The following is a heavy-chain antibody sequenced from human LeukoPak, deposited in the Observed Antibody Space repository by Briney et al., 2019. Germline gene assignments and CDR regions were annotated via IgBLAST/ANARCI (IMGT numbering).Heavy chain of an antibody. J-gene: IGHJ4*02. CDR3: ARDVDGNLYY. V-gene: IGHV3-7*01. Sequence: GGSLRLSCVGSGFTFSTFWMAWVRQAPGKGLEWVANMKHDGSAKHYVDSVKGRFTISRDNAKNSLYLQMNSLRAEDTAVYYCARDVDGNLYYWGQGTLVTVSS. CDR1: GFTFSTFW. CDR2: MKHDGSAK. D-gene: IGHD1-14*01.